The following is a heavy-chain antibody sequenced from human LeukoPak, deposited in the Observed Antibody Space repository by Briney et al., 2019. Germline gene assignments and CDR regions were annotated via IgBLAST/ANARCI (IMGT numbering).Heavy chain of an antibody. CDR3: AKVIRGGYGMDV. J-gene: IGHJ6*02. D-gene: IGHD3-10*01. Sequence: PGGSLRLSCAASGFXFSSFGINWVRQAPGKGLEWVSYISDSSSLTYYADSVKGRFTISRDNAKNSLSLQLNSLRDEDTAVYFCAKVIRGGYGMDVWGQGTTVTVSS. CDR1: GFXFSSFG. CDR2: ISDSSSLT. V-gene: IGHV3-48*02.